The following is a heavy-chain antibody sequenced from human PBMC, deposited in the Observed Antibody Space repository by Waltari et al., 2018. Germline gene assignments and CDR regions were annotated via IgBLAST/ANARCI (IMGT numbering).Heavy chain of an antibody. J-gene: IGHJ4*02. D-gene: IGHD1-26*01. CDR3: ARDQMLLGGFDY. CDR1: GASISSYY. CDR2: IYTSGTT. V-gene: IGHV4-4*07. Sequence: QVQLQESGPGLVKPSETLSLTCTVSGASISSYYWSWLRQPAGKGLEWIGRIYTSGTTNYNPSLKGRVTISVDKSKNQFSLNLSSVTAADTAVYYCARDQMLLGGFDYWGQGTLVTVSS.